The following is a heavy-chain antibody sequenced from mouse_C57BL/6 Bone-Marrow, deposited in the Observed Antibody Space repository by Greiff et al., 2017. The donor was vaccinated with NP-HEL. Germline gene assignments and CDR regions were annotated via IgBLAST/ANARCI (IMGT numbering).Heavy chain of an antibody. J-gene: IGHJ2*01. CDR1: GYTFTSYW. CDR3: ARWDYYYGSSYFDY. Sequence: QVQLKQSGAELVMPGASVKLSCKASGYTFTSYWMHWVKQRPGQGLEWIGEIDPSDSYTNYNQKFKGKSTLTVDKSSSTAYMQLSSLTSEDSAVYYCARWDYYYGSSYFDYWGQGTTLTVSS. CDR2: IDPSDSYT. V-gene: IGHV1-69*01. D-gene: IGHD1-1*01.